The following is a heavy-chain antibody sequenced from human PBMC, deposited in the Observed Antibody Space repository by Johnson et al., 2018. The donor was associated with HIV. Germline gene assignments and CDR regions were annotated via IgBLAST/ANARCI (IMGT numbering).Heavy chain of an antibody. D-gene: IGHD3-3*01. Sequence: QVQLVESGGGLVKPGESLRLSCAASGFTFNDYYISWIRQAPGKGLECVSYISSSGNAIYYADSVRGRFTISRDNAKNSLYLQMNSLRAEDTAVYYWATTRWSDTDPFDIWGQGTMVTVSS. CDR1: GFTFNDYY. J-gene: IGHJ3*02. CDR3: ATTRWSDTDPFDI. V-gene: IGHV3-11*04. CDR2: ISSSGNAI.